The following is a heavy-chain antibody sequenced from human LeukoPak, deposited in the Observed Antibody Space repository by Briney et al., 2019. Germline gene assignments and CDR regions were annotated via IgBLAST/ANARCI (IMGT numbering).Heavy chain of an antibody. J-gene: IGHJ4*02. Sequence: GGSLRLSCAASEFTFTTYGMHWVRQAPGKGLEWVAFIYYDGSNIYYANYVKGRFTISRDISKNTLYLQMDSLRAEDTAIYYCARDWETNSFDYWGQGTLVTVSS. D-gene: IGHD1-1*01. V-gene: IGHV3-33*01. CDR1: EFTFTTYG. CDR2: IYYDGSNI. CDR3: ARDWETNSFDY.